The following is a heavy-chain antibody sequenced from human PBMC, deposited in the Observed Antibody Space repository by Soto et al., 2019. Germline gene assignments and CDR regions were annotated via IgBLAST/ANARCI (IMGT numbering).Heavy chain of an antibody. Sequence: GESLKISCKASGYSFNTYWIGWVRQLPGKGLEWMEIIYPDDSDTRYSPSFQGQVTISADKSFTTVYLQWNSLKASDTAIYYCARPGYYDSSGFFNFDHWGQGTLVTVS. J-gene: IGHJ4*02. CDR1: GYSFNTYW. CDR2: IYPDDSDT. V-gene: IGHV5-51*01. D-gene: IGHD3-22*01. CDR3: ARPGYYDSSGFFNFDH.